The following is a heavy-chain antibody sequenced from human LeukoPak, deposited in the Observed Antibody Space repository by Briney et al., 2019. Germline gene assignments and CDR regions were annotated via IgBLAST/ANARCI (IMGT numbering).Heavy chain of an antibody. J-gene: IGHJ3*02. CDR1: GFTFSSYG. D-gene: IGHD2-15*01. CDR2: IWYDGSNK. Sequence: GRSLRLSCAASGFTFSSYGMHWVRQAPGKGLEWVAVIWYDGSNKYYADSVKGRFTISRDNSKNTLYLQMNSLRAEDTAVYYCARTVVVAATWDDAFDIWGQGTMVTVSS. CDR3: ARTVVVAATWDDAFDI. V-gene: IGHV3-30*19.